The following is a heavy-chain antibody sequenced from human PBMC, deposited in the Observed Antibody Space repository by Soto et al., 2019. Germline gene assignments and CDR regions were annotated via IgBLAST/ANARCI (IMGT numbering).Heavy chain of an antibody. D-gene: IGHD3-22*01. Sequence: PGGSLRLSCAASGFTLSSYAMSWVRQAPGKGLEWVSAMSGSGINTFYADSVKGRFAISRDISKNTLHLQMNSLRAEDTAIYYCVGDGSGFDYWGQGTLVTVSS. CDR2: MSGSGINT. CDR1: GFTLSSYA. J-gene: IGHJ4*02. CDR3: VGDGSGFDY. V-gene: IGHV3-23*01.